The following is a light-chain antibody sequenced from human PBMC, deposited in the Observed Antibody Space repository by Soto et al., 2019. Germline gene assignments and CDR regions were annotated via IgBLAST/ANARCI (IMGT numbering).Light chain of an antibody. CDR3: QQYGSSPWT. Sequence: EIVLTQSPATLSLSPGERATLSCRASQSVSSYLAWYQQKPGQAPRLLIYGASNRATGIPDRISGSGSGTDFTLTISRLEPEDFAVYYCQQYGSSPWTSGQGTKVDI. J-gene: IGKJ1*01. CDR1: QSVSSY. CDR2: GAS. V-gene: IGKV3-20*01.